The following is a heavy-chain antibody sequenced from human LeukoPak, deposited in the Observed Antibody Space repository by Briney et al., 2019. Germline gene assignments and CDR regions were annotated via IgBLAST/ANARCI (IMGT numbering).Heavy chain of an antibody. J-gene: IGHJ5*02. D-gene: IGHD3-10*02. CDR3: ARDVENYYVTFDP. CDR2: ISSSSSYT. V-gene: IGHV3-11*06. Sequence: PGGSLRLSCAASEFTVSDYYMSWIRQAPGKGLEWVSYISSSSSYTNYADSVKGRFTISRDNAKNSLYLQMNSLRAEDTAVYYCARDVENYYVTFDPWGQVTLVTVSS. CDR1: EFTVSDYY.